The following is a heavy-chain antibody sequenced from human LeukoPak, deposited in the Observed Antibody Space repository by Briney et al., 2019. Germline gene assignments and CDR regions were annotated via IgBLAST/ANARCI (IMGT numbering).Heavy chain of an antibody. CDR2: ISSSGSTI. J-gene: IGHJ6*02. V-gene: IGHV3-11*01. CDR3: ARDGGGWSELLSSHYYGMDV. CDR1: GFTFNDYY. Sequence: GGSLRHSCAASGFTFNDYYMSWIRQAPGKGLEWVSYISSSGSTIYYADCVKGRFTISRDNAKNSLYLQMNSLRAEDTAVYCCARDGGGWSELLSSHYYGMDVWGQGTTVTVSS. D-gene: IGHD1-26*01.